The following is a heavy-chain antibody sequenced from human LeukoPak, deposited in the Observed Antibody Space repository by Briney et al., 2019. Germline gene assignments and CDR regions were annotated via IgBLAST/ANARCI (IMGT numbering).Heavy chain of an antibody. D-gene: IGHD3-16*01. J-gene: IGHJ5*02. CDR2: ISSSRTTI. CDR1: RFTFSDYY. V-gene: IGHV3-11*01. CDR3: ARGGGQGGVNWFDP. Sequence: GGSLRLSRAASRFTFSDYYMSWIRQAPGKGLEWVSYISSSRTTISYADSVRGRFIISRDNAKNSLYLQMNSLRAEDTAVYYCARGGGQGGVNWFDPWGQGTLVTVSS.